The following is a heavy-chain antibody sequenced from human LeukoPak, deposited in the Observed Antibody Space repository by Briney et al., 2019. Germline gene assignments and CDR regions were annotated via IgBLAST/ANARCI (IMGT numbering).Heavy chain of an antibody. Sequence: PSETLSLTCAVYGGSFSGYYWSWIRQPPGKGLEWIGEINHSGSTNYNPSLKSRVTISVDTSKNQFSLKLSSVTAADTAVYYCARGRSEFLQLWFSYWGQGTLVTVSS. D-gene: IGHD5-18*01. CDR1: GGSFSGYY. V-gene: IGHV4-34*01. CDR3: ARGRSEFLQLWFSY. CDR2: INHSGST. J-gene: IGHJ4*02.